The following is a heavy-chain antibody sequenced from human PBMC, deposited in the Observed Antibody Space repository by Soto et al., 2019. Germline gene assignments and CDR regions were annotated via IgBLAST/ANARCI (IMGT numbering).Heavy chain of an antibody. Sequence: EVQLFESGGGLVPPGGSLRLSCAASGFTFTNYAMSWVRQAPGKGLEWVSGISDSGSITYYADSVKGRFTISRDNSKNTLYLQMHSLRADDTAVYYCAKDCEYSSLYYYAMDVWGQGTTVTVSS. J-gene: IGHJ6*02. V-gene: IGHV3-23*01. CDR2: ISDSGSIT. CDR1: GFTFTNYA. CDR3: AKDCEYSSLYYYAMDV. D-gene: IGHD4-4*01.